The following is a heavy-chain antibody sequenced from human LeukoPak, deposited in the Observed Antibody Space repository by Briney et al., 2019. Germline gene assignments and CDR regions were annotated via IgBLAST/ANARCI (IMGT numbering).Heavy chain of an antibody. Sequence: ASVKVSCKASGYTFTSYGISWVRQAPGQGLEWMGWISAYNGNTNYAQKLQGRVTITADESTSTAYMELSGLRSEDTAVYYCARSSGYYSNSDYWGQGTLVTVSS. CDR3: ARSSGYYSNSDY. CDR1: GYTFTSYG. D-gene: IGHD3-22*01. CDR2: ISAYNGNT. V-gene: IGHV1-18*01. J-gene: IGHJ4*02.